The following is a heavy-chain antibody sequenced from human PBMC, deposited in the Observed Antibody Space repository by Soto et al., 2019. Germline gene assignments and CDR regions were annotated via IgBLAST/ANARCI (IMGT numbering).Heavy chain of an antibody. CDR3: ARGQSEGDYYYGMDV. V-gene: IGHV4-34*01. CDR1: GWSFSGYY. CDR2: INHSGST. Sequence: XETLSLTCAVDGWSFSGYYWSWIRQPPGKGLEWIGEINHSGSTNYNPSLKSRVTISVDTSKNQFSLKLSSVTAADTAVYYCARGQSEGDYYYGMDVWGQGTTVTVSS. J-gene: IGHJ6*02.